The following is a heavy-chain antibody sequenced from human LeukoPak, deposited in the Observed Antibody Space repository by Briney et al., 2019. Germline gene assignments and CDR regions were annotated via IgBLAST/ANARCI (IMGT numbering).Heavy chain of an antibody. V-gene: IGHV4-38-2*01. Sequence: SETLSLTCAVSGYSISSGYYWGWIRQPPGKGLEWIGSIYHSGSTYYNQSLKSRVTISVDTSKNQLSLKLSSVTAADTAVYYCARGPDSYGYSGYWGQGTLVTVSS. CDR3: ARGPDSYGYSGY. CDR1: GYSISSGYY. CDR2: IYHSGST. J-gene: IGHJ4*02. D-gene: IGHD5-18*01.